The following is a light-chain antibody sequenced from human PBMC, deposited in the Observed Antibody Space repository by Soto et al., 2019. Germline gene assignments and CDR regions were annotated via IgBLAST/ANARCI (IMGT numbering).Light chain of an antibody. V-gene: IGLV2-14*03. Sequence: QSVLTQPASVSGAPGQSIAISCTGTSSDVGGYNYVSWYQHHPGKAPKLMVYDVSNRPSGVSNRFSGSKSGNTASLTISGLQAEDEADYYCSSYTSSRTYVFGTGTKVTDL. J-gene: IGLJ1*01. CDR1: SSDVGGYNY. CDR3: SSYTSSRTYV. CDR2: DVS.